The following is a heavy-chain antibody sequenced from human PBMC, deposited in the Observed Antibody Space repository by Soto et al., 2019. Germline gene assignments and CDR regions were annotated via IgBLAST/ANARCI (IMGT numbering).Heavy chain of an antibody. Sequence: PGGSLRLSCAASGFTFSNAWMNWVRQAPGKGLEWVGRIKSKTDGGTTDYAAPVKGRFTISRDDSKNTLYLQMNSLKTEDTAVYYCTTDPGLVGATSHYGMDVWGQGTTVTVSS. J-gene: IGHJ6*02. CDR2: IKSKTDGGTT. D-gene: IGHD1-26*01. V-gene: IGHV3-15*07. CDR3: TTDPGLVGATSHYGMDV. CDR1: GFTFSNAW.